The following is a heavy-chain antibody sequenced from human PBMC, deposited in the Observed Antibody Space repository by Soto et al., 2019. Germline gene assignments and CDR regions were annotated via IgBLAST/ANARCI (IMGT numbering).Heavy chain of an antibody. CDR1: GFTFSGFA. CDR2: ISGSGGST. D-gene: IGHD6-13*01. J-gene: IGHJ4*02. V-gene: IGHV3-23*01. CDR3: ARGFSAGKDSPPDF. Sequence: VRLSCAASGFTFSGFAMSWVRQAPGQGLDWVSAISGSGGSTYSADSVKGRFNISRDNSKNTLYLQMSSLRAEDTAVYYCARGFSAGKDSPPDFWGQGSLVTVSS.